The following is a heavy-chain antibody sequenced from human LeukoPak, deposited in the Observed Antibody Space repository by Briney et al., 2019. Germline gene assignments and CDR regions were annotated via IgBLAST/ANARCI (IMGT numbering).Heavy chain of an antibody. CDR1: GGSISSSSYY. V-gene: IGHV4-39*01. J-gene: IGHJ4*02. D-gene: IGHD3-10*01. CDR2: IYYSGST. CDR3: ARHSIAYYGSESYYIDY. Sequence: PSETLSLTCTVSGGSISSSSYYWGWLRQPPGKGLEWIGSIYYSGSTYYNPSLKSRVTISLDTSKNQFSLKLSSVTDADTAVYYCARHSIAYYGSESYYIDYWGQGTLVTVSS.